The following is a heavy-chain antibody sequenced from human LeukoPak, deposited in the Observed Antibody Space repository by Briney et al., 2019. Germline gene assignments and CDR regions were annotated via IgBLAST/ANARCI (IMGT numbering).Heavy chain of an antibody. CDR3: AKDPAARGYSYGSSGFFNY. V-gene: IGHV3-23*01. J-gene: IGHJ4*02. CDR1: GFTFSGYA. D-gene: IGHD5-18*01. Sequence: GGSLRLSCATSGFTFSGYAMSWVRQAPGKGLEWVSAISGSGGSTYYADSVKGRFTISRDNSKNTLYLQMNSLRAEDTAVYYCAKDPAARGYSYGSSGFFNYWGQGTLVTVSS. CDR2: ISGSGGST.